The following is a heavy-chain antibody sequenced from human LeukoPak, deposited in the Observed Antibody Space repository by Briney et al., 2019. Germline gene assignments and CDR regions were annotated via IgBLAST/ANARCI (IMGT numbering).Heavy chain of an antibody. CDR2: IYSGGST. CDR3: ARELPRSYPNYCYYYAMDV. D-gene: IGHD1-7*01. J-gene: IGHJ6*02. V-gene: IGHV3-66*02. CDR1: GFIFSTYS. Sequence: QPGGSLRLSCAASGFIFSTYSMNWVRQAPGKGLEWVSVIYSGGSTYYADSVKGRFTISRDNSNNTLYLQVNSLRSEDTAVFYCARELPRSYPNYCYYYAMDVWGQGTTVTVSS.